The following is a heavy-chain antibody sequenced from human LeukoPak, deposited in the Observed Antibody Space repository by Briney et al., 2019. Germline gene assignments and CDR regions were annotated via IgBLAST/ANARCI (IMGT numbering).Heavy chain of an antibody. CDR2: IYYSGST. CDR1: GGSISSGGYY. D-gene: IGHD1-26*01. J-gene: IGHJ4*02. CDR3: ARVRDGSSYFDY. Sequence: SETLSLTCTVSGGSISSGGYYWSWIRQHPGKGLEWIGYIYYSGSTYYNPSLKSRVTISVDTSKNQFSLKLSSVTAADTAVYYCARVRDGSSYFDYWGQGTLVTVSS. V-gene: IGHV4-31*03.